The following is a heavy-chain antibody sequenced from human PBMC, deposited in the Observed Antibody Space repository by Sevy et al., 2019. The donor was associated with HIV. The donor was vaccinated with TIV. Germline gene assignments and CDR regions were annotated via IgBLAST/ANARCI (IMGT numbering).Heavy chain of an antibody. D-gene: IGHD1-26*01. CDR2: ISYDGSNK. CDR3: AKVRWELINALDDTLFDY. CDR1: GFTFSSYG. J-gene: IGHJ4*02. V-gene: IGHV3-30*18. Sequence: GGSLRLSCAASGFTFSSYGMHWVRQAPGKGLEWVAVISYDGSNKYYADSVKGRFTISRDNSKNTLYLQMNSLRAEDTAVYYCAKVRWELINALDDTLFDYWGQGTLVTVSS.